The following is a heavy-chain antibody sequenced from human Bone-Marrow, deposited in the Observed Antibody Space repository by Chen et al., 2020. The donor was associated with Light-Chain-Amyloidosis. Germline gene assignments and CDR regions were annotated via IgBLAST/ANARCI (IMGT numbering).Heavy chain of an antibody. Sequence: EVQLEQSGPEVKKPGESLKISCKGSAYTFPNYWIGWVRQMPGKGLEWMGVIYPDESDARYSPSFEGQVTISADKSITTADLQWRSLKASDTAMYYCARRRDGYNFDYWGQGTLVTVSS. CDR2: IYPDESDA. CDR1: AYTFPNYW. V-gene: IGHV5-51*01. CDR3: ARRRDGYNFDY. J-gene: IGHJ4*02. D-gene: IGHD5-12*01.